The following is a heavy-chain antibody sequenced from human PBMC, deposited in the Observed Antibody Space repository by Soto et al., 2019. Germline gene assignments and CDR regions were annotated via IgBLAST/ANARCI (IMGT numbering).Heavy chain of an antibody. CDR1: GFTFSSYA. D-gene: IGHD1-26*01. CDR3: XXXRPLMGATIRVLFDY. J-gene: IGHJ4*02. V-gene: IGHV3-23*01. CDR2: ISGSGGST. Sequence: GGSLRLSCAASGFTFSSYAMSWVRQAPGKGLEWVSAISGSGGSTYYADSVXGXXXXXXXXXXXXXXXXXXXXXXXXXXXXXXXXXRPLMGATIRVLFDYWGQGTLVTVSS.